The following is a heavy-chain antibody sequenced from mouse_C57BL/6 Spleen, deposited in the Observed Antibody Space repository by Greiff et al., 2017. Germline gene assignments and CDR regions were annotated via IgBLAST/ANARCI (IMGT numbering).Heavy chain of an antibody. CDR3: ASWTTRAMDY. CDR1: GYSITSGYY. Sequence: VQLKQSGPGLVKPSQSLSLTCSVTGYSITSGYYWNWIRQFPGNKLEWMGYISYDGSNNYNPSLKNRISITRDTSKNQFFLKLNSVTTEDTATYYCASWTTRAMDYWGQGTSVTVSS. V-gene: IGHV3-6*01. J-gene: IGHJ4*01. D-gene: IGHD1-1*01. CDR2: ISYDGSN.